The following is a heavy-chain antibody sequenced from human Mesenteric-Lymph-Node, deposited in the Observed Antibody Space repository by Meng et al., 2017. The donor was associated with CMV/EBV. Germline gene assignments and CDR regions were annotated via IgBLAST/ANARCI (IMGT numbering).Heavy chain of an antibody. CDR1: AYRFTGYF. J-gene: IGHJ4*02. CDR2: IDPDSDDT. V-gene: IGHV1-2*02. Sequence: ASVKVSCKASAYRFTGYFIHWVRQAPGQRLEWMGSIDPDSDDTYYAQKFQGRVTVTRDASISTIYMELSGLRSDDTAVYYCARPTHYDSSGWVYWGQGTLVTVSS. CDR3: ARPTHYDSSGWVY. D-gene: IGHD3-22*01.